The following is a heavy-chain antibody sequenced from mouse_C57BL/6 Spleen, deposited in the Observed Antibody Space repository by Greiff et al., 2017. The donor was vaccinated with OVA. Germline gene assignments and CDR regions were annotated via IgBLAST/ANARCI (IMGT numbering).Heavy chain of an antibody. CDR1: GYTFTDYN. CDR3: ARKEGEGDGSILAWFAY. CDR2: INPNNGGT. Sequence: VQLQQSGPELVKPGASVKIPCKASGYTFTDYNMDWVKQSHGKSLEWIGDINPNNGGTIYNQKFKGKATLTVDKSSSTAYMELRSLTSEDTAVYYCARKEGEGDGSILAWFAYWGQGTLVTVSA. D-gene: IGHD1-1*01. V-gene: IGHV1-18*01. J-gene: IGHJ3*01.